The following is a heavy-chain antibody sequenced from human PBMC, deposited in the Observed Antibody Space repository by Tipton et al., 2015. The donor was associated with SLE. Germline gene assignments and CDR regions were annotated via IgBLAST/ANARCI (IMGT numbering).Heavy chain of an antibody. Sequence: QSGAEVKKPGASVKVSCKASGYTFTTYGISWVRQAPGQGLEWMGWISAYNGNTNYAQKLQGRVTMTTDTSTSTAYMELRSLKSDDTPVYYCAVWVVTRVPHYFHYSGQRSLFTVSS. D-gene: IGHD4-23*01. CDR1: GYTFTTYG. CDR2: ISAYNGNT. V-gene: IGHV1-18*01. CDR3: AVWVVTRVPHYFHY. J-gene: IGHJ4*02.